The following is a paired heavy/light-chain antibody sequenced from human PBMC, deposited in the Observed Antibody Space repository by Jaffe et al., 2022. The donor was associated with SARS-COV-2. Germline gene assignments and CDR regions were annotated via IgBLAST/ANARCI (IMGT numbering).Light chain of an antibody. CDR1: QSVSSN. J-gene: IGKJ4*01. V-gene: IGKV3-15*01. Sequence: EIVMTQSPATLSVSPGERATLSCRASQSVSSNLAWYQQKPGQAPRLLIYGASTRATGIPARFSGSGSGTEFTLTISSLQSEDFAVYYCQQYNNWPPGLTFGGGTKVEIK. CDR2: GAS. CDR3: QQYNNWPPGLT.
Heavy chain of an antibody. CDR2: ISYDGSNK. V-gene: IGHV3-30-3*01. Sequence: QVQLVESGGGVVQPGRSLRLSCAASGFTFSSYAMHWVRQAPGKGLEWVAVISYDGSNKYYADSVKGRFTISRDNSKNTLYLQMNSLRAEDTAVYYCAREGAQVVVAATPLDYWGQGTLVTVSS. CDR3: AREGAQVVVAATPLDY. D-gene: IGHD2-15*01. CDR1: GFTFSSYA. J-gene: IGHJ4*02.